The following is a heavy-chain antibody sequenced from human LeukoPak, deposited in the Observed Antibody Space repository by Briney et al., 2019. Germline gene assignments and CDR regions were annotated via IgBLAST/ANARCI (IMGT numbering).Heavy chain of an antibody. J-gene: IGHJ4*02. CDR1: GFTFSSYE. CDR2: ISSSGTTI. CDR3: ARGSWGTDY. D-gene: IGHD3-16*01. V-gene: IGHV3-48*03. Sequence: GGSLRLSCATSGFTFSSYEMNWVRQAPVKGLEWVSYISSSGTTIYYADSVKGRFTISRDNARNSLYLQMNSLRAEDTAVYYCARGSWGTDYWGQGTLVTVSS.